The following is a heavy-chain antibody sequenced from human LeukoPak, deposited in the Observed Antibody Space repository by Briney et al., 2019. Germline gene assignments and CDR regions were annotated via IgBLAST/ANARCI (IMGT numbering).Heavy chain of an antibody. CDR1: GFTFSGFS. CDR2: ISSSSNYI. D-gene: IGHD1-14*01. J-gene: IGHJ4*02. Sequence: PGGSLRLSCVASGFTFSGFSMNWVRQAPGKGLEWVSSISSSSNYIYYADSMKGRFTISRDNAKNSLFLQMNSLRAEDTAVYYCVRDHEPDWGQGTLVTVSS. CDR3: VRDHEPD. V-gene: IGHV3-21*01.